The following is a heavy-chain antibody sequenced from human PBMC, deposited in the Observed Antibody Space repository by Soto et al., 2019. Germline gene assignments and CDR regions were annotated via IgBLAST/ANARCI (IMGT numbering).Heavy chain of an antibody. D-gene: IGHD5-18*01. CDR1: GDSISSNSR. Sequence: ETLSLTWAVSGDSISSNSRSSSVREPPGKGLEWFAELFHSGSTNYNPSLRSRVTISADTSKNPFSLDMRSVTAANTAVNFGARVMLSGHRYGSYAFDVWGPGTMVTVSS. V-gene: IGHV4-4*01. CDR2: LFHSGST. J-gene: IGHJ3*01. CDR3: ARVMLSGHRYGSYAFDV.